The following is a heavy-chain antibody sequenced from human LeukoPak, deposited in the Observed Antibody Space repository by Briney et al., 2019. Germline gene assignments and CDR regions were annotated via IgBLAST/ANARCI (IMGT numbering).Heavy chain of an antibody. D-gene: IGHD3-22*01. CDR3: AKESSNCPYDSSGHDY. J-gene: IGHJ4*02. Sequence: GGSLRLSCAASGFTFSSYAMSWVRQAPGKGLEWVSAISGSGGSTYYADSVKGRFTISRDNSKNTLYLQMSSLRAEDTAVYYCAKESSNCPYDSSGHDYWGQGTLVTVSS. CDR2: ISGSGGST. CDR1: GFTFSSYA. V-gene: IGHV3-23*01.